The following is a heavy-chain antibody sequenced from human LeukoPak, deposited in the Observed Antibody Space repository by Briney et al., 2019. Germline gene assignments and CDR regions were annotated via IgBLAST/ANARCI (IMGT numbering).Heavy chain of an antibody. J-gene: IGHJ4*02. CDR1: GFTFSSYG. CDR3: ARGRGGDGYNWLCYFDY. V-gene: IGHV3-30*03. CDR2: VSSDGSIK. Sequence: PGGSLRLSCAASGFTFSSYGIHWVRQAPGKGLEWVAVVSSDGSIKYYADSVKGRFTISRDNSKNTLYLQMNSLRSEDTAVYYCARGRGGDGYNWLCYFDYWGQGTLVTVSS. D-gene: IGHD5-24*01.